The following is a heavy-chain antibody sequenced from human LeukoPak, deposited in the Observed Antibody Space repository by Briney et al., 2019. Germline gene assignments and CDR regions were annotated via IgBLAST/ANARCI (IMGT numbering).Heavy chain of an antibody. V-gene: IGHV1-8*01. CDR2: MSPNSGNT. CDR3: ATWYSSSSFNFDY. D-gene: IGHD6-6*01. Sequence: GASVKVSCKASGYTFTSYDINWVRQATGQGLEWMGWMSPNSGNTGYAQKFQGRVTMTRNTSISTAYMELSSLRSEDTAVYYCATWYSSSSFNFDYWGQGTLVTVSS. CDR1: GYTFTSYD. J-gene: IGHJ4*02.